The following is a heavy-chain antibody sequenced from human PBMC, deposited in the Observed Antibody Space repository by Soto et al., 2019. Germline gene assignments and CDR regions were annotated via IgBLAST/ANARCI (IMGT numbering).Heavy chain of an antibody. J-gene: IGHJ4*02. CDR1: GYTFISFG. CDR3: ARDKVIHDFGLGSVDY. D-gene: IGHD3-10*01. V-gene: IGHV1-18*04. CDR2: ISGYNGRT. Sequence: QVQLVQSGPEVKKPGASVKVSCKASGYTFISFGVSWVRQSPGQGPEWMGWISGYNGRTTYAQKVQGRVTMTTDTATHKAYMELRSLRSADAAVYYCARDKVIHDFGLGSVDYWGQGTVVTVS.